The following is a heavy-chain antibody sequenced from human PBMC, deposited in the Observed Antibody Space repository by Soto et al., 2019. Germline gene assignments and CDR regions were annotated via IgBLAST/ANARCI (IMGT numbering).Heavy chain of an antibody. D-gene: IGHD3-10*01. CDR3: AKPHGSGSSPRCFDY. Sequence: PGGSLRLSCAASGFTFSSYAMSWVRQAPGKGLEWVSGISGSGGTTYYADSVKGRFTISRDNSKNTLYVQMNNLRAEDTAVYYCAKPHGSGSSPRCFDYWGQGSLVTVSS. V-gene: IGHV3-23*01. CDR1: GFTFSSYA. CDR2: ISGSGGTT. J-gene: IGHJ4*02.